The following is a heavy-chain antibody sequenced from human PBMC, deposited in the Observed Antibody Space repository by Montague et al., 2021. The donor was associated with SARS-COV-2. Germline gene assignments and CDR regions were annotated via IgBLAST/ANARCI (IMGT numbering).Heavy chain of an antibody. CDR1: GGSIRNSY. J-gene: IGHJ4*02. D-gene: IGHD2-21*02. Sequence: SETLSLTCAVSGGSIRNSYWSWIRQPPGKGLEWIGYIYDNGNAKYNPSLKSRVTISVDTSKNQFSLKLSSVTAEDTAVYYCAAHADWYLYDFDYWGQGTLVTVSS. V-gene: IGHV4-59*08. CDR3: AAHADWYLYDFDY. CDR2: IYDNGNA.